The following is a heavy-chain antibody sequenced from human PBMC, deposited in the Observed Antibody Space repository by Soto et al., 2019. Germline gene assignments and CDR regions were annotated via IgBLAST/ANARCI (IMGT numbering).Heavy chain of an antibody. CDR2: IYYSGST. V-gene: IGHV4-59*01. CDR1: GGSISSYY. D-gene: IGHD3-16*01. CDR3: ARGALGPGFDP. Sequence: SETLSLTCTVSGGSISSYYWSWIRQPPGKGLEWIGYIYYSGSTNYNPSLKSRVTISVDTSKNQSSLKLSSVTAADTAVYYCARGALGPGFDPWGQGTLVTVSS. J-gene: IGHJ5*02.